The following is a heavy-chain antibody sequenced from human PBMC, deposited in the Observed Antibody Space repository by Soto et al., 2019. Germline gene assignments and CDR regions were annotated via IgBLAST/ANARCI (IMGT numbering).Heavy chain of an antibody. CDR3: AREGVGDGYNTAGPYYYYYGMDV. CDR1: GGSISSGDYY. J-gene: IGHJ6*02. D-gene: IGHD5-12*01. CDR2: IYYSGST. Sequence: PSETLSLTWTVSGGSISSGDYYWSWIRQPPGQVLEWIGYIYYSGSTYYNPSLKSRVTISVDTSKNQFSLKLSSVTAADTAVYYCAREGVGDGYNTAGPYYYYYGMDVWGQGTTVTVSS. V-gene: IGHV4-30-4*01.